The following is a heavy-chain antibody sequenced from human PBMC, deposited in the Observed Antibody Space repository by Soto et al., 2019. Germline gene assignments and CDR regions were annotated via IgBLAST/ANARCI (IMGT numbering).Heavy chain of an antibody. CDR3: AKVRYSSPMGYYYGMDV. V-gene: IGHV1-69*01. CDR1: RVAFSKFI. CDR2: IIPIFGTA. J-gene: IGHJ6*02. D-gene: IGHD6-19*01. Sequence: QAQLEQSGGEVKKPGSSVKVYCKASRVAFSKFIVTWVRQAPGLGLEWVGGIIPIFGTANYAQKFQGRVTITAEESTSTSYMEVNNLRSEDTAVYYCAKVRYSSPMGYYYGMDVWGQGTTVTVSS.